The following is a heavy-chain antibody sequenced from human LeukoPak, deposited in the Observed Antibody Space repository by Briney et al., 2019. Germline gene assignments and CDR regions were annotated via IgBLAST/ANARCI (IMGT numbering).Heavy chain of an antibody. CDR2: ISAFNGNT. J-gene: IGHJ5*02. D-gene: IGHD2-21*01. CDR1: GYTFTSYG. CDR3: ARDPSIVSWPPTNWFDP. V-gene: IGHV1-18*01. Sequence: ASVKVSCKASGYTFTSYGISWVRQAPGQGLEWMGWISAFNGNTKYAQKIQGRVTITTDTSTTTAYMELRSLRSDDTAVYYCARDPSIVSWPPTNWFDPWGQGTLFTVSS.